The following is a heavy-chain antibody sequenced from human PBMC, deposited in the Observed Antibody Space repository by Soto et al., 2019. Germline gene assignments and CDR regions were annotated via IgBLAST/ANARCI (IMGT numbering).Heavy chain of an antibody. CDR1: GYTFSGYY. J-gene: IGHJ5*02. CDR2: INPNRGGT. D-gene: IGHD4-4*01. Sequence: ASVKVSCKASGYTFSGYYIHWVRQAPGQGLEWMGWINPNRGGTKSAQKFQGRVTMPRDTSISAAYMELSRLRSDDTAVYSCARNSPEGNWFDPGGQGTLVTVSS. V-gene: IGHV1-2*02. CDR3: ARNSPEGNWFDP.